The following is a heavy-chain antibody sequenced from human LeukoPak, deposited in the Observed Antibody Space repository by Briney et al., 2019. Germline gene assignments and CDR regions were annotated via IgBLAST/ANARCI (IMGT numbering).Heavy chain of an antibody. CDR2: IFSNDEK. V-gene: IGHV2-26*01. Sequence: SGPTLVNPTETLTLTCTVSGFSLSNARLGVSWIRQPSGKALEWLAHIFSNDEKSYSTSMKSRLTISKDTSKSQVVLTMTNMDPVDTATYYCARLMKLLWFGELFDYWGQGTLVTVSS. J-gene: IGHJ4*02. D-gene: IGHD3-10*01. CDR3: ARLMKLLWFGELFDY. CDR1: GFSLSNARLG.